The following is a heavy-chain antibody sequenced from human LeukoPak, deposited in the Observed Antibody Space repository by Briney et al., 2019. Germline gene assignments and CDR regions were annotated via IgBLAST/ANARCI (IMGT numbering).Heavy chain of an antibody. J-gene: IGHJ4*02. CDR2: IKQDGSEK. CDR1: AFTFGSYA. CDR3: ASGLELDY. V-gene: IGHV3-7*03. Sequence: GGSLRLSCAASAFTFGSYAVRWVRQAPGKGLEWVANIKQDGSEKNYVDSVKGRFTISRDNAKNSLYLQMNSLRAEDTAVYYCASGLELDYWGQGTLVTVSS.